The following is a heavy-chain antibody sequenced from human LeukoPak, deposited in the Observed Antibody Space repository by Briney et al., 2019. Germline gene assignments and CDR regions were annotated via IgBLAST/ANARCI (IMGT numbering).Heavy chain of an antibody. V-gene: IGHV3-21*01. CDR3: AREKTLSAAAFDI. J-gene: IGHJ3*02. CDR1: GFTFSSYS. D-gene: IGHD3-16*02. Sequence: GGSLRLPCAASGFTFSSYSMNWVRQAPGKGLEWVSSISSSSYIYYADSVKGRFTISRDNAKNSLYLQMNSLRAEDTAVYYCAREKTLSAAAFDIWGQGTMVTVSS. CDR2: ISSSSYI.